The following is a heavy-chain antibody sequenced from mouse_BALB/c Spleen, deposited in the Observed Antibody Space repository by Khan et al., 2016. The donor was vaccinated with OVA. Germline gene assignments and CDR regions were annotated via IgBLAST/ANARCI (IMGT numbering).Heavy chain of an antibody. V-gene: IGHV5-6*01. D-gene: IGHD1-1*01. CDR1: GFTFSTYG. J-gene: IGHJ3*01. CDR2: VSSGGTYT. Sequence: EVQLQESGGDLVKPGGSLKLSCAASGFTFSTYGMSWVRQTPDKRLEWVATVSSGGTYTYYPDSVKGRFTISRVNAKNTLYLQMSSLKSEDTAMFYWARLAYYYDSEGFAYWGQGTLVTVSA. CDR3: ARLAYYYDSEGFAY.